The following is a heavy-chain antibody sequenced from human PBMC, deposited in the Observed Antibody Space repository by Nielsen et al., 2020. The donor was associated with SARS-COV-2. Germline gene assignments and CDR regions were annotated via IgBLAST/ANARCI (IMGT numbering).Heavy chain of an antibody. CDR2: IYYSGST. D-gene: IGHD1-1*01. Sequence: WIRQHPGKGLEWIGYIYYSGSTYYNPSLKSRVTISVDTSKNQFSLKLSSVTAADTAVYYCARFASTGTSFDYWGQGTLVTVSS. CDR3: ARFASTGTSFDY. V-gene: IGHV4-31*02. J-gene: IGHJ4*02.